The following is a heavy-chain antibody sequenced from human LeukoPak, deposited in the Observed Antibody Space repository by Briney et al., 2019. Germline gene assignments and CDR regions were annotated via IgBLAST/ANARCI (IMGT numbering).Heavy chain of an antibody. CDR2: ISWNSGSI. D-gene: IGHD5-12*01. CDR1: GFTFDDYA. V-gene: IGHV3-9*01. Sequence: GRSLRLSCAASGFTFDDYAMHWVRQAPGKCLEWVSGISWNSGSIGYADSVKGRFTISRDNAKNSLYLQMNSLRAEDTALYYCAKGGIVATLPTDYWGQGTLVTVSS. J-gene: IGHJ4*02. CDR3: AKGGIVATLPTDY.